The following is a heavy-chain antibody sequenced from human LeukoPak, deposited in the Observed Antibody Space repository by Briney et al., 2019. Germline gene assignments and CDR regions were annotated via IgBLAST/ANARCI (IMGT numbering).Heavy chain of an antibody. J-gene: IGHJ4*02. Sequence: GGSLRLSCAASGFTFSSYAMYWVRQAPGKGLEWVAVIPYDESNKYYADSVKGRFTISRDNSKNTLYLQMNSLRAEDTAVYYCARVYSTSWRFFDYWGQGTLVTVSS. V-gene: IGHV3-30-3*01. CDR2: IPYDESNK. D-gene: IGHD6-13*01. CDR3: ARVYSTSWRFFDY. CDR1: GFTFSSYA.